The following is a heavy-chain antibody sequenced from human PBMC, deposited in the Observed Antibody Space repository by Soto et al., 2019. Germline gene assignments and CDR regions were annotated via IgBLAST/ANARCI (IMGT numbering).Heavy chain of an antibody. J-gene: IGHJ4*02. CDR1: GFTFSSYS. Sequence: EVQLVESGGGLVKPGGSLRLSCAASGFTFSSYSMNWVRQAPGKGLEWVSSISSTSSYIYYADSVRGRFTISRDNAKNPLYLQLNSLRAEDTAVYYCARDPSYLDFWGQGTLVTVSS. V-gene: IGHV3-21*02. CDR2: ISSTSSYI. CDR3: ARDPSYLDF.